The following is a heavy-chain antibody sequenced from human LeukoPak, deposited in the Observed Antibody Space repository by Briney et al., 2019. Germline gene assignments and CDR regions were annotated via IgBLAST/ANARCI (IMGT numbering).Heavy chain of an antibody. Sequence: ASVKVSCKASGYTFTDYYMHLVRQAPGQGLGWRGWINTNSGGTNDAQKFQGRVSMSRDTSISAAYIEVSMLRSDDTAVYYCAASDWNSWGGFDYWGQGTLVTVSS. J-gene: IGHJ4*02. D-gene: IGHD1-7*01. V-gene: IGHV1-2*02. CDR2: INTNSGGT. CDR3: AASDWNSWGGFDY. CDR1: GYTFTDYY.